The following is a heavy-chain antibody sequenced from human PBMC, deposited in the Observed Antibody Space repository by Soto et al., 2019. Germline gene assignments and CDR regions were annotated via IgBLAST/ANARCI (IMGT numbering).Heavy chain of an antibody. CDR2: IDPSDSYT. CDR1: GYSFTSYW. J-gene: IGHJ6*04. V-gene: IGHV5-10-1*03. CDR3: ESVLPYYYGMDV. Sequence: EVQLVQSGAEVKKPGESLRISCKGSGYSFTSYWISWVRQMPGRGLEWMGRIDPSDSYTNYSPSFQGHVTISADKSISTAYLQWSSLKASDTAMYYCESVLPYYYGMDVWGEGPTVAVSS.